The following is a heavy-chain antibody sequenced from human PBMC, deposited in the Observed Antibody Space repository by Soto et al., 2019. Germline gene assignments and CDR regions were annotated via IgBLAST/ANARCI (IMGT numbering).Heavy chain of an antibody. CDR1: GGTFSSYA. J-gene: IGHJ3*02. CDR3: ARSVERYRMTRDAFDI. CDR2: IIPIFGTA. D-gene: IGHD5-18*01. Sequence: QVQLVQSGAEVKKPGSSVKVSCKASGGTFSSYAISWVRQAPGQGLEWMGGIIPIFGTANYAQKFQGRVTITADESTSTAYMELSSLRSEDTAVYYCARSVERYRMTRDAFDIWGQGTMVTVSS. V-gene: IGHV1-69*01.